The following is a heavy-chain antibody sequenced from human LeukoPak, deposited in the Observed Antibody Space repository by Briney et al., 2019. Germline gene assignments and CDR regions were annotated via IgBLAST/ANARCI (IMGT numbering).Heavy chain of an antibody. V-gene: IGHV3-48*04. Sequence: GGSLRLSCAAPGFTFSSYSMNWVRQAPGKGLEWVSYISSSSSTIYYADSVKGRFTISRDNAKNSLYLQMNSLRAEDTAAYYCARDNCSGGSCYSGGRGTFDYWGQGTLVTVSS. D-gene: IGHD2-15*01. CDR3: ARDNCSGGSCYSGGRGTFDY. CDR1: GFTFSSYS. CDR2: ISSSSSTI. J-gene: IGHJ4*02.